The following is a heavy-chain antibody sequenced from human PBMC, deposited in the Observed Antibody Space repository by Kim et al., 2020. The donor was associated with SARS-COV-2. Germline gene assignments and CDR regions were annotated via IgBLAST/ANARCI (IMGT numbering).Heavy chain of an antibody. CDR3: ARTYDSSGYYPYYFDY. D-gene: IGHD3-22*01. CDR2: ISSSSSFI. V-gene: IGHV3-21*01. CDR1: GFTFSSYS. J-gene: IGHJ4*02. Sequence: GGSLRLSCAASGFTFSSYSMNWVRQAPGKGLEWVSSISSSSSFIYYADSVKGRFTISRDNAKNSLYLQMNSLRAEDTAVYYCARTYDSSGYYPYYFDYWGQGTLVTVSS.